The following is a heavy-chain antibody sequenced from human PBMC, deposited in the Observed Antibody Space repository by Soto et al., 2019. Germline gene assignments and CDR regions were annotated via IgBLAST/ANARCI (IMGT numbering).Heavy chain of an antibody. Sequence: GGSLRLSCAASGFTFSSYAMSWVRQAPGKGLEWVSAISGSGGSTYYADSVKGRFTISRDNSKNTLYLQMNSLRAEDTAVYYCAKDHGISWGYSSGWYFDYWGQGTLVTVSS. D-gene: IGHD6-19*01. CDR1: GFTFSSYA. CDR2: ISGSGGST. J-gene: IGHJ4*02. CDR3: AKDHGISWGYSSGWYFDY. V-gene: IGHV3-23*01.